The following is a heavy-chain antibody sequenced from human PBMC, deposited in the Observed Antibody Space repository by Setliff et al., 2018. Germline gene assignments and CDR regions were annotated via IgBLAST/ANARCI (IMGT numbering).Heavy chain of an antibody. V-gene: IGHV1-69*13. CDR2: IIPVFRTA. D-gene: IGHD3-22*01. Sequence: SVKVSCKASGGTLRTDGFSWVRQAPGQGLEWMGRIIPVFRTANYAQKFRGRVTITADEVARTAYMELSTLRSEDTAVYYCARDTRDKYDSSGYYLSLDSWGQGSLVTVSS. CDR1: GGTLRTDG. CDR3: ARDTRDKYDSSGYYLSLDS. J-gene: IGHJ4*02.